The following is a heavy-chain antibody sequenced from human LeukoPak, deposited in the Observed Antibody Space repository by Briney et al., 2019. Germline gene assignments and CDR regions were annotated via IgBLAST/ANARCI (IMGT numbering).Heavy chain of an antibody. CDR2: IRYDGSNK. V-gene: IGHV3-30*02. D-gene: IGHD5-24*01. CDR1: GFTFSDYG. CDR3: ARDSNFMQSPDY. J-gene: IGHJ4*02. Sequence: GGSLRLSCAASGFTFSDYGMHWVRQAPGKGLEWVAFIRYDGSNKYYADSVKGRFTISRDNSKNTLYLQMNSLRAEDTAVYYCARDSNFMQSPDYWGQGTLVTVSS.